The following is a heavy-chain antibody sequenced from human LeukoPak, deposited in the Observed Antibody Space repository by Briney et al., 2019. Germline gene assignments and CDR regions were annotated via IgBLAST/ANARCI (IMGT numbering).Heavy chain of an antibody. CDR1: GFTFRHYT. CDR2: ISGGGDSA. J-gene: IGHJ4*02. CDR3: AKRGDWYGPDY. Sequence: GGSLRLSCAASGFTFRHYTMSWVRQAPGKGLEWVSLISGGGDSAYYADSVKGRFTISRDNSKNTLYLQMNSLRAEDTAVYYCAKRGDWYGPDYWGQGTLVTVSS. V-gene: IGHV3-23*01. D-gene: IGHD3-9*01.